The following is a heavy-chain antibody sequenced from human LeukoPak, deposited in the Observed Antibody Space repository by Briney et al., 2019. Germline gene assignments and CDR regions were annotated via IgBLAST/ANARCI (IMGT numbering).Heavy chain of an antibody. J-gene: IGHJ4*02. CDR2: IIPILGIA. V-gene: IGHV1-69*04. CDR1: GGTFSSYA. Sequence: ASVKVSCKASGGTFSSYAISWVRQAPGQGLEWMGRIIPILGIANYAQKFQGRVTITADKSTSTAYMELRSLRSDDTAVYYCASTSGGGSYTGDYWGQGTLVTVSS. D-gene: IGHD1-26*01. CDR3: ASTSGGGSYTGDY.